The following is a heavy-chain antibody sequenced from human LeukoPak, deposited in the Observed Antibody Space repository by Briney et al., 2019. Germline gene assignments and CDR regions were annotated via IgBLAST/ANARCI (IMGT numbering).Heavy chain of an antibody. V-gene: IGHV4-4*09. J-gene: IGHJ4*02. D-gene: IGHD5-12*01. Sequence: PSETLSLTCTVSGGSISSYYWSWIRQPPGKGLEWIGYICTSGSTNYNPSLKSRVTISVDTSKNQFSLKLSSVTAADTAVYYCARGVSGYVRFDYWGQGALVTVSS. CDR1: GGSISSYY. CDR3: ARGVSGYVRFDY. CDR2: ICTSGST.